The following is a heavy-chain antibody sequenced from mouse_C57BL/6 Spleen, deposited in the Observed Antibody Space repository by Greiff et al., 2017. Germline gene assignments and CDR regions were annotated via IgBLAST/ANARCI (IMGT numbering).Heavy chain of an antibody. D-gene: IGHD1-1*01. V-gene: IGHV1-85*01. CDR1: GYTFTRYD. CDR3: AREDTTVVDSYYFDY. CDR2: IYPRDGST. J-gene: IGHJ2*01. Sequence: VQLQQSGPELVKPGASVKLSCKASGYTFTRYDINWVKQRPGQGLEWIGWIYPRDGSTKDNEKFKGKATLTVDTSSSTAYMELHSLTSEDSAVYVCAREDTTVVDSYYFDYWGQGTTLTVSS.